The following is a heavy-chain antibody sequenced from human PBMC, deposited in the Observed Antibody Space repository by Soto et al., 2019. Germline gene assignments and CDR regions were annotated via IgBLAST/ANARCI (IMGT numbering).Heavy chain of an antibody. Sequence: QVQLEQSGAEVKKPAASVKLSCKASGYTFTSYYIHWVRQAPGQGLEWMGIINPNGGSTNYAQTFQGRVTLTRDTSTSTVYKDLGSLRSEDTAVYYCARGLLYGDYWGQGTLVTVSS. CDR2: INPNGGST. CDR1: GYTFTSYY. V-gene: IGHV1-46*01. J-gene: IGHJ4*02. D-gene: IGHD2-2*02. CDR3: ARGLLYGDY.